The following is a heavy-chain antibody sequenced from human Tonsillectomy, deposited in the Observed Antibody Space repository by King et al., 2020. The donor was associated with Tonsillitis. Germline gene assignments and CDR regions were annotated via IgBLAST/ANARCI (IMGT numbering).Heavy chain of an antibody. J-gene: IGHJ5*01. V-gene: IGHV3-30*18. D-gene: IGHD3-3*01. Sequence: VQLVESGGGVVQPGRSLRLSCAASGFTFSSYGMHWVRQAPGKGLEWVAVISFDGSSRYYADSVKGRFTISRDNSKNTLYLQMNSLRAEDTAVYYCAKVLLSWSTYYTTDSWGQGTLVAVSS. CDR1: GFTFSSYG. CDR3: AKVLLSWSTYYTTDS. CDR2: ISFDGSSR.